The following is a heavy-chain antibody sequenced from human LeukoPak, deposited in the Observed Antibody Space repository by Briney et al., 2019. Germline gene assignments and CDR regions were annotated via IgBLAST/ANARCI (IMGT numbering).Heavy chain of an antibody. D-gene: IGHD3-10*01. CDR3: ARDRGKWFGEPN. J-gene: IGHJ4*02. V-gene: IGHV4-30-4*01. CDR2: IYYSGST. Sequence: PSETLSLTCTVSGGSISSGDYYWSWIRQPPGKGLEWIGYIYYSGSTYYNPSLKSRVTISVDTSKNQFSLKLSSVTAADTAVYYCARDRGKWFGEPNWGQGTQVTVSS. CDR1: GGSISSGDYY.